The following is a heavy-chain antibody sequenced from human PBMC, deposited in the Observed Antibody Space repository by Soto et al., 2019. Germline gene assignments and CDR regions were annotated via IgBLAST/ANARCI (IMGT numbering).Heavy chain of an antibody. CDR2: IYYSGST. D-gene: IGHD1-26*01. CDR3: ARDIEMAYDY. CDR1: GGSISSYY. Sequence: SETLSLTCTVSGGSISSYYWSWIRQPPGKGLEWIGYIYYSGSTNYNPSLKSRVTISVDTSKNQFSLKPSSVTAADTAVYYCARDIEMAYDYWGQGTLVTVSS. V-gene: IGHV4-59*01. J-gene: IGHJ4*02.